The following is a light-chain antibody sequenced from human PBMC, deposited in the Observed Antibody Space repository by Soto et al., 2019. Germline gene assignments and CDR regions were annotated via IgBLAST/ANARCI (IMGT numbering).Light chain of an antibody. CDR1: STNIGSQT. CDR2: SSN. Sequence: QSVLTQPPSASATPGQRVTISCSGSSTNIGSQTVNWYQQVPGTAPKLLIYSSNLRPSGVPDRFSGSKSGTSASLAISGLQSEDEADYYCAAWDDSLNGVVFGGGTQLTVL. J-gene: IGLJ2*01. CDR3: AAWDDSLNGVV. V-gene: IGLV1-44*01.